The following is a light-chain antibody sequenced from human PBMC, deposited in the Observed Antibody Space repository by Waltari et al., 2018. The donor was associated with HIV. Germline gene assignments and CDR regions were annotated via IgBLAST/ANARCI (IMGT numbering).Light chain of an antibody. V-gene: IGKV1-16*02. CDR3: QQYASYPFT. Sequence: DIQMTQSPSSLSASVGGRVTIACRASQGISTFLAWFQQKPGKAPKSLIHASSSLQSGVLSNFIGSGSVTDFSLTISSLQPEDFSTYYCQQYASYPFTFGPGTKVHI. J-gene: IGKJ3*01. CDR1: QGISTF. CDR2: ASS.